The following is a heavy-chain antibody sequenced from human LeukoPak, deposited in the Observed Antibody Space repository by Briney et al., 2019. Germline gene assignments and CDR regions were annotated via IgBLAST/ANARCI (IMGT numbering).Heavy chain of an antibody. V-gene: IGHV4-59*01. Sequence: SETLSLTCTVSGDSFIGSYWSWIRQAPGKGLEWIGYIYYPVDTTYNPSLQSRVTISADISKKQFFLRLTSVTAADTAVYYCARRRYFDSSGYNPTYFDFWGQGIQVTVSS. CDR2: IYYPVDT. CDR3: ARRRYFDSSGYNPTYFDF. CDR1: GDSFIGSY. J-gene: IGHJ4*02. D-gene: IGHD3-22*01.